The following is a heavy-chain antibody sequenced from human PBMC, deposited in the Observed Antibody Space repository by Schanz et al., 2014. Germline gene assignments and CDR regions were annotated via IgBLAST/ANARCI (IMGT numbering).Heavy chain of an antibody. CDR3: ARQGIGYQHERYYYCMDV. CDR1: GGSISSYY. J-gene: IGHJ6*03. D-gene: IGHD3-22*01. CDR2: IYYSGDT. V-gene: IGHV4-59*01. Sequence: QLQLQESGPGLVKPSATLSLTCTVSGGSISSYYWSWIRQPPGKGLEWIGYIYYSGDTNYNPSLESRVTRSVDTSKNQFSLNLISVTAADTAVYYCARQGIGYQHERYYYCMDVWGRGPTVTVSS.